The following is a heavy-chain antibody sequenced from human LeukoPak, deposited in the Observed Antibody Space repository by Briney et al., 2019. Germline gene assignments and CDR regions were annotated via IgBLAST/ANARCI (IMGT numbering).Heavy chain of an antibody. CDR3: AKRGVVIRVILVGFHKEAYYFDS. V-gene: IGHV3-23*01. CDR1: GITLSNYA. CDR2: ISGGGGGT. J-gene: IGHJ4*02. D-gene: IGHD3-22*01. Sequence: GGSLRLSCAVSGITLSNYAMSWVRQAPGKGLEWVAGISGGGGGTNYADSVKGRFATSRDNSKNTLYLQMNNLRVDDTAVYFCAKRGVVIRVILVGFHKEAYYFDSWGQGALVTVSS.